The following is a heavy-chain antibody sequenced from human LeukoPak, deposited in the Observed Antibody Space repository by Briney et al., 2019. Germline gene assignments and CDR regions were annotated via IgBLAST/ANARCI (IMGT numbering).Heavy chain of an antibody. D-gene: IGHD6-13*01. V-gene: IGHV3-30*18. CDR1: GFTFSNYG. CDR3: AKSVYRSSWHLHFDY. Sequence: PGGSLRLSCAASGFTFSNYGMHWVRQAPGKGLEWVAVISYDGSNEYYADSVKGRFTISRDNYKNTLYLQMNSLRAEDTAVYYCAKSVYRSSWHLHFDYWGQGTLVTVSS. J-gene: IGHJ4*02. CDR2: ISYDGSNE.